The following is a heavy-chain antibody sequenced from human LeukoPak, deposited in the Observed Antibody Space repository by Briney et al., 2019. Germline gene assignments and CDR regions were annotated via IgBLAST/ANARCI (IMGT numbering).Heavy chain of an antibody. CDR1: GFVVSTNY. V-gene: IGHV3-21*01. CDR3: ARDPTADDY. J-gene: IGHJ4*02. Sequence: GGSLRLSCAASGFVVSTNYMTWVRQPPGKGLEWVSSITSVSSYKYYADSVKGRFTISRDNAKNSLFLQMNSLRAEDTAIYYCARDPTADDYWGQGTLVTVSS. D-gene: IGHD2-2*01. CDR2: ITSVSSYK.